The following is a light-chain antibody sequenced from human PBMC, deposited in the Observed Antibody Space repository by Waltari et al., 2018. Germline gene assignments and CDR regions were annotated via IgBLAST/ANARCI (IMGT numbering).Light chain of an antibody. CDR2: GNN. J-gene: IGLJ3*02. V-gene: IGLV1-44*01. CDR3: AAWDDSLNGWV. CDR1: SSNIGSNN. Sequence: QSVLTQPPSASGTPGQRVTISCSGSSSNIGSNNVNWYQQLPGTAPRLLIFGNNKRPSGVPDRFSGSKSGTSASLAISGLQSEDEADYYCAAWDDSLNGWVFGGGTKLTVL.